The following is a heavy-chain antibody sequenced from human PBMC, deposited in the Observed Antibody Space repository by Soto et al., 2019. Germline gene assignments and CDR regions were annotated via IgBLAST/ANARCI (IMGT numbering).Heavy chain of an antibody. D-gene: IGHD6-13*01. CDR2: INHRGSA. CDR1: GASVSSTYW. J-gene: IGHJ4*02. V-gene: IGHV4-4*02. CDR3: ARYNAASGTYYFDY. Sequence: PSETLSLTCAVSGASVSSTYWWIWVRQPPGKGPEWIGEINHRGSANYNPSLKSRVTISVDISKSQFSLRLTSVTAADTAVYYCARYNAASGTYYFDYWGQGALVTSPQ.